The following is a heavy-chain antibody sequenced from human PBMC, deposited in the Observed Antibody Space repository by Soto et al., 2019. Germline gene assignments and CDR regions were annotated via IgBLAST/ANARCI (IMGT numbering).Heavy chain of an antibody. J-gene: IGHJ6*02. CDR3: ATDSLISRITIFGVGIGQSHNYYYDVMYF. D-gene: IGHD3-3*01. V-gene: IGHV4-34*01. CDR1: GGSFSGYY. Sequence: SKTLSLTCAVYGGSFSGYYWSWIRQPPGKGLEWIGEINHSGSTNYNPSLKSRVTISVDTSKNQFSLKLSSVTAADTAVYYCATDSLISRITIFGVGIGQSHNYYYDVMYFCGQGSTVTVS. CDR2: INHSGST.